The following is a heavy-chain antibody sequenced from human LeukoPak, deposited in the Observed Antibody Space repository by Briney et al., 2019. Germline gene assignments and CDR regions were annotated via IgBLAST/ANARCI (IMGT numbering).Heavy chain of an antibody. Sequence: GASVKVSCKASGYTFTDYYINWVRQAPGQGLEWIGWINPNSGDTNYAQKFQDRVTMTRDTSISTAYMELSRLRSDDTAVYYCARIASVDWFDPWGQGTLVTVSS. CDR2: INPNSGDT. CDR3: ARIASVDWFDP. J-gene: IGHJ5*02. CDR1: GYTFTDYY. V-gene: IGHV1-2*02.